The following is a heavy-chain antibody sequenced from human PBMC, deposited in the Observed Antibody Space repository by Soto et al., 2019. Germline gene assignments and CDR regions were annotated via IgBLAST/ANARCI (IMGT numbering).Heavy chain of an antibody. V-gene: IGHV3-11*04. CDR2: ISSGGRIT. J-gene: IGHJ4*02. Sequence: GGSLRLSCAASGFTFSDFFMSWIRQAPGKGLEWVSYISSGGRITYYAASVEGRFTISRDNAKNALYLQMTSLRADDTAVYYCTRGPRPTSIGTGAFWGQGTLVTVSS. D-gene: IGHD3-10*01. CDR1: GFTFSDFF. CDR3: TRGPRPTSIGTGAF.